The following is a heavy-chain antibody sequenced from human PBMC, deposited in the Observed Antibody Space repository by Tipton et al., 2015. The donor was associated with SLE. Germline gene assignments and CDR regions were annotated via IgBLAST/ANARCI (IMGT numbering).Heavy chain of an antibody. V-gene: IGHV4-4*08. CDR2: LYPSGST. CDR3: ARLEVQEMGYYYYYMDV. D-gene: IGHD5-24*01. CDR1: GGSISSHY. J-gene: IGHJ6*03. Sequence: LRLSCTVSGGSISSHYWSWIRQPPGKGLEWIGYLYPSGSTNYNPSLESRVTILIDSSKNQFSLKLSSVTAADTAVYYCARLEVQEMGYYYYYMDVWGKGTTVTVSS.